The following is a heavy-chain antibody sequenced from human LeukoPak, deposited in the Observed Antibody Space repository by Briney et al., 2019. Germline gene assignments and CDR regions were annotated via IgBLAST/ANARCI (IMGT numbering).Heavy chain of an antibody. CDR1: GGSISSSNW. Sequence: SETLSLTCAVSGGSISSSNWWSWVRQPPGKGLEWIGEIYHSGSTNDNPSLKSRVTISVDKSKNQFSLKLNSVTAADTAVYYCARGPGGSSSSDFDYWGQGTLVTVSS. CDR3: ARGPGGSSSSDFDY. J-gene: IGHJ4*02. V-gene: IGHV4-4*02. CDR2: IYHSGST. D-gene: IGHD6-6*01.